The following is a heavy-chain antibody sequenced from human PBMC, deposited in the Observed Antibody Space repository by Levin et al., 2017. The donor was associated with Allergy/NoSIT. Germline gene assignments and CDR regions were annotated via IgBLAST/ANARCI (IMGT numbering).Heavy chain of an antibody. Sequence: PGESLKISCAASGFTFSSYAMHWVRQAPGKGLEWVAVISYDGSSKYYADSVKGRFTISRDSSKNTLYLQMNSLRAEDTAVYYCARELRSSGRSLDAFDIWGQGTMVTVSS. D-gene: IGHD6-19*01. J-gene: IGHJ3*02. CDR2: ISYDGSSK. V-gene: IGHV3-30-3*01. CDR3: ARELRSSGRSLDAFDI. CDR1: GFTFSSYA.